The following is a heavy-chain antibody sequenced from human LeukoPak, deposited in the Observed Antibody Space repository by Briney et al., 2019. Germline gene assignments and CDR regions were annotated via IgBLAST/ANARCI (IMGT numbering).Heavy chain of an antibody. Sequence: GGSLRLSCAASGFTFSSYWMSWVRQVPGKGLEWVANVDQDGSEEYYVDSVKGRFTISRDNAKNSLYLQMNSLRAEDTAVYYCAKGYSGYFDYWGQGTLVTVSS. J-gene: IGHJ4*02. D-gene: IGHD5-12*01. CDR1: GFTFSSYW. V-gene: IGHV3-7*01. CDR2: VDQDGSEE. CDR3: AKGYSGYFDY.